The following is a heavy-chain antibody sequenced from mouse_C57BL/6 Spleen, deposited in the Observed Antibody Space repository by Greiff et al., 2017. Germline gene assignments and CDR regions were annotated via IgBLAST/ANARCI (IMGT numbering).Heavy chain of an antibody. J-gene: IGHJ3*01. CDR1: GYTFTSYW. CDR2: IDPNSGGT. V-gene: IGHV1-72*01. Sequence: QVQLKQPGAELVKPGASVKLSCKASGYTFTSYWMHWVKQRPGRGLEWIGRIDPNSGGTKYNEKFKSKATLTVDKPSSTAYMQLSSLTSEDSAVYYCASYDGYFSWFAYWGQGTLVTVSA. CDR3: ASYDGYFSWFAY. D-gene: IGHD2-3*01.